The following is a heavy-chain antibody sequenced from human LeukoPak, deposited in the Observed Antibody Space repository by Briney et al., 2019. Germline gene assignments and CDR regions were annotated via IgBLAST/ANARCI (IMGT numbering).Heavy chain of an antibody. D-gene: IGHD2-2*01. V-gene: IGHV1-69*13. CDR1: GGTFSSYA. J-gene: IGHJ6*02. CDR2: IIPIFGTA. Sequence: SVKVSCKASGGTFSSYAISWVRQAPGQGLEWMGGIIPIFGTANYAQKCQGRVTITADESTSTAYMELSSLRSEDTAVYYCATMVVPAAPHYYYYGMDVWGQGTTVTVSS. CDR3: ATMVVPAAPHYYYYGMDV.